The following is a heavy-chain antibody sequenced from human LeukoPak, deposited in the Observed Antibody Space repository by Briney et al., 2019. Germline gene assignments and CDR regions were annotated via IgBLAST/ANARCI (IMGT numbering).Heavy chain of an antibody. CDR2: VNPYSGGT. CDR1: GYSFIDYY. CDR3: ARDIGDYYGSGSYWLL. V-gene: IGHV1-2*02. Sequence: ASVKVSCKASGYSFIDYYIHWVRQAPGQGLEWMGWVNPYSGGTKFAQKFQGRVTMTRDTSINTAYMEVSSLRSDDTAVYYCARDIGDYYGSGSYWLLWGQGTLVTVAS. J-gene: IGHJ4*02. D-gene: IGHD3-10*01.